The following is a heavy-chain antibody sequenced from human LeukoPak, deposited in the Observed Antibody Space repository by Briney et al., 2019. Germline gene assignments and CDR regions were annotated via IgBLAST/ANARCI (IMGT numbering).Heavy chain of an antibody. Sequence: PSETLSLACTVAGGSISSYYWRWVRQPPGKGLEWVGYIYYSGSTNYNPSLKSRVTISADPSKHPFSLPLSSVTAADPAVYYCARGYGDFRVEGPSFYSSGQGTLVTVSS. J-gene: IGHJ4*02. D-gene: IGHD4-17*01. CDR3: ARGYGDFRVEGPSFYS. CDR1: GGSISSYY. V-gene: IGHV4-59*01. CDR2: IYYSGST.